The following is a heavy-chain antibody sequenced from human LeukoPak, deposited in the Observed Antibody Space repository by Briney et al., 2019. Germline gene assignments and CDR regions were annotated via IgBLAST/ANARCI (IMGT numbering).Heavy chain of an antibody. CDR3: ARDGAVASRANWFDP. D-gene: IGHD6-19*01. CDR2: IYHSGSTGST. Sequence: PSETLSLTCTVSGYSISNGYYWGWIRQPPGKGLEWIGSIYHSGSTGSTYYNPSLKSRVTISVDTSKNQFSLKLSSVTAADTAVYYCARDGAVASRANWFDPWGQGTLVTVSS. V-gene: IGHV4-38-2*02. CDR1: GYSISNGYY. J-gene: IGHJ5*02.